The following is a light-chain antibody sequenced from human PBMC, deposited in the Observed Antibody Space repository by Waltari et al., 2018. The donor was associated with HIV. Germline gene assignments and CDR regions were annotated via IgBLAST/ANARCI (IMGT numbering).Light chain of an antibody. CDR3: QQYNIRPRGNT. CDR2: GAA. V-gene: IGKV3-15*01. J-gene: IGKJ2*01. CDR1: QGLGSN. Sequence: DIVMTQSPAILSVSPGERVTLSCRASQGLGSNLAWYQQKVGQAPRLLIYGAATRAAEIPVRFSGSGSGTDFTLTIDSLQSEDFATYYCQQYNIRPRGNTFGQGTKLQIK.